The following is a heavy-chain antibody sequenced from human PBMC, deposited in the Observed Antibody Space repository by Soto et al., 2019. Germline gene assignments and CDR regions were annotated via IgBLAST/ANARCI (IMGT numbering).Heavy chain of an antibody. J-gene: IGHJ4*02. CDR1: GGSFRSYH. D-gene: IGHD5-18*01. CDR3: ARGYDTALAPIF. V-gene: IGHV4-34*01. CDR2: INHLTTT. Sequence: XGTLSHTCAVYGGSFRSYHWSWIRQTPGKGLEWIGEINHLTTTNYNPSLKSRVIISLDTPKNQFSLKLSSVTAADTAVYYCARGYDTALAPIFWGQGILVTVSS.